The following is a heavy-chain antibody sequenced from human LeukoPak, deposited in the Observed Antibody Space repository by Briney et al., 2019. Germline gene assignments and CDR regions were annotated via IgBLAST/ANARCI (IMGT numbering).Heavy chain of an antibody. D-gene: IGHD4-17*01. Sequence: SVKVSCKASGGTFSSYAISWVRQAPGQGLEWMGGIIPIFGTANYAQKFQGRVTITADESTSTAYMELSSLRSEDTAVYYCARSFDYGDPLDYWGQGTLVTVSS. CDR1: GGTFSSYA. V-gene: IGHV1-69*13. J-gene: IGHJ4*02. CDR2: IIPIFGTA. CDR3: ARSFDYGDPLDY.